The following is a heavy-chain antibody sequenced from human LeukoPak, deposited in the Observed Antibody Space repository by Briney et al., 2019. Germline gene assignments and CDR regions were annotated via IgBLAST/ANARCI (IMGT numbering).Heavy chain of an antibody. V-gene: IGHV4-34*01. D-gene: IGHD6-19*01. CDR1: GGSFSGYY. CDR2: INHSGST. CDR3: AKDSSGWLKRNSEALDY. J-gene: IGHJ4*02. Sequence: SETLSLTCAVYGGSFSGYYWSWIRQPPGKGLEWIGEINHSGSTNYNPSLKSRVTISVDTSKNQFSLKLSSVTAADTAVYYCAKDSSGWLKRNSEALDYWGQGTLVTVSS.